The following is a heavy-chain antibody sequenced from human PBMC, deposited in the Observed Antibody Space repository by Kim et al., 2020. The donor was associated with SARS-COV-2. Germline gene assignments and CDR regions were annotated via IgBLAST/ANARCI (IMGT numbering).Heavy chain of an antibody. J-gene: IGHJ4*02. CDR3: ASRGYYIDF. V-gene: IGHV3-48*02. D-gene: IGHD6-13*01. Sequence: IDYADSGEGRFTISRDNAKNSVSLQMNSLRDEDTAMYYCASRGYYIDFWGQGTLVTVSS. CDR2: I.